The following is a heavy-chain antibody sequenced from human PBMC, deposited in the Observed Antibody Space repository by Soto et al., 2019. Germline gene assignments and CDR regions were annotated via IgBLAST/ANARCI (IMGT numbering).Heavy chain of an antibody. J-gene: IGHJ6*02. Sequence: ASVKVSCKASGGTFNNYAFSWVRQAPGQGLEWLGGIIPIFGTADYAQEFQGRVTITADKSTSTAYMELSSLRSEDTAVYYCARGCSSTSCTLGYYGMDVWGQGTTVTVSS. V-gene: IGHV1-69*06. CDR3: ARGCSSTSCTLGYYGMDV. D-gene: IGHD2-2*01. CDR1: GGTFNNYA. CDR2: IIPIFGTA.